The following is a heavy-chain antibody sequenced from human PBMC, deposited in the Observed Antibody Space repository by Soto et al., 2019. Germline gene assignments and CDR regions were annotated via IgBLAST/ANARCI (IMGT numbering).Heavy chain of an antibody. V-gene: IGHV1-46*03. J-gene: IGHJ4*02. CDR1: GYTFTSYY. CDR3: ASGEMKDSSSWYPFDY. Sequence: QVQLVQSGAEVKKPGASVKVSCKASGYTFTSYYMHWVPQAPGHGLEWMGIINPSGGSTSHPQKFQGRVTMTRDTSTSTVYMELSSLRSEDTAVYYCASGEMKDSSSWYPFDYWGQGTLVTVSS. CDR2: INPSGGST. D-gene: IGHD6-13*01.